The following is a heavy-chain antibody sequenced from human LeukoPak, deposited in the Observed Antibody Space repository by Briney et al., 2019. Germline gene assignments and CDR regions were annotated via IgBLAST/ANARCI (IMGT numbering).Heavy chain of an antibody. CDR1: GFTFSSYA. J-gene: IGHJ4*02. CDR3: AKDPRDFPYYFDY. D-gene: IGHD3-3*01. CDR2: ISGSGGST. V-gene: IGHV3-23*01. Sequence: GGSLRLSCAASGFTFSSYAMSWVRQAPGKGLEWVSAISGSGGSTYYADSVKGRFTISRDNSKNTLYLQMNSLRAEDAAVYYCAKDPRDFPYYFDYWGQGILVTVSS.